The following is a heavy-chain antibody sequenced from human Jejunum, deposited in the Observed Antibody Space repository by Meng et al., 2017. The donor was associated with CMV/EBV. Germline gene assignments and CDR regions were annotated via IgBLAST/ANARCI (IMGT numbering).Heavy chain of an antibody. CDR2: IKEDGSEI. J-gene: IGHJ4*02. V-gene: IGHV3-7*01. CDR3: ARHPNEFWSGYYFFDS. D-gene: IGHD3-3*01. CDR1: FTLSDHW. Sequence: FTLSDHWMTWVRHTPGKGLEWVANIKEDGSEIYYVDSVKARFTISRDNAKNSLYLQMNSLRVEDTAVYYCARHPNEFWSGYYFFDSWGQGTLVTVSS.